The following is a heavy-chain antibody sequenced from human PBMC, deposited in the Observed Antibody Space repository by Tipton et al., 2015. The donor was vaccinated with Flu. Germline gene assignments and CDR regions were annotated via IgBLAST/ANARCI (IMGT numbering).Heavy chain of an antibody. Sequence: TLSLTCAVSGGSISSSNWWSWVRQPPGKGLEWIGEIYHSGSTNYNPSLKSRVTISVDKSKNQFSLKLSSVTAADTAVYYCASWLSSSWYSSYFDYWGQGTLVVESS. CDR3: ASWLSSSWYSSYFDY. J-gene: IGHJ4*02. V-gene: IGHV4-4*02. CDR1: GGSISSSNW. D-gene: IGHD6-13*01. CDR2: IYHSGST.